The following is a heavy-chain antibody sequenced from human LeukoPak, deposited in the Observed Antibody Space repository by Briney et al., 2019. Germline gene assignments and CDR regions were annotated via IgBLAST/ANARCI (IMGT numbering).Heavy chain of an antibody. CDR1: GFTFSSYS. J-gene: IGHJ4*02. Sequence: KPGGSLRLSCAASGFTFSSYSINWVRQAPGKGLEWVSSISSSSSYIYYADSVKGRFTISRDNAKNSLYLQMNSLRAEDTAVYYCARDRSSSSWSRGVNYFDYWGQGTLVTVSS. V-gene: IGHV3-21*01. CDR3: ARDRSSSSWSRGVNYFDY. D-gene: IGHD6-13*01. CDR2: ISSSSSYI.